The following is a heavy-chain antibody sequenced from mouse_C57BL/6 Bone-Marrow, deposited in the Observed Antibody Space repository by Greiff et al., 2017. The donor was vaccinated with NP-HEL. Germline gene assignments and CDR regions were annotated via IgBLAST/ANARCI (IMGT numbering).Heavy chain of an antibody. CDR3: AREGGLRRRTYAMDY. Sequence: EVMLVESEGGLVQPGSSMKLSCTASGFTFSDYSMAWVRQVPEKGLEWVANINYDGSSTYYLDSLKSRFIISRDNAKNILYLQMRSLKSEDTATYYCAREGGLRRRTYAMDYWGQGTSVTVSS. D-gene: IGHD2-4*01. V-gene: IGHV5-16*01. CDR1: GFTFSDYS. CDR2: INYDGSST. J-gene: IGHJ4*01.